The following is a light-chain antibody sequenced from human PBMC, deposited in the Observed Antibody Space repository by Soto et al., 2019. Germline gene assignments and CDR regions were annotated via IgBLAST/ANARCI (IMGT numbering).Light chain of an antibody. J-gene: IGLJ2*01. CDR3: SSYTTSSIRV. V-gene: IGLV2-14*01. CDR1: SSDVGGYNY. Sequence: QSALTQPASVSGSPGQSITISCTGTSSDVGGYNYVSWYQQYPGKAPKLMIYDVNNRPSGVSNRFSGSKSGNTASLTISGLQAEDEADYYCSSYTTSSIRVFGGGTKLTVL. CDR2: DVN.